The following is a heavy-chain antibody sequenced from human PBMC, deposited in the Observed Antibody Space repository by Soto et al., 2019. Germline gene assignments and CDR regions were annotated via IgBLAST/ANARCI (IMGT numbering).Heavy chain of an antibody. D-gene: IGHD3-9*01. CDR2: ISAYNGNT. J-gene: IGHJ4*02. CDR3: ARVEYYDILTGLFDY. CDR1: GYTFTGYG. Sequence: VASVKVSCKASGYTFTGYGISWARQSPGQGLEWMGWISAYNGNTNYAQKLQGRVTMTTDTSTSTAYMELRSLRSDDTAVYYCARVEYYDILTGLFDYWGQGTLVTVSS. V-gene: IGHV1-18*01.